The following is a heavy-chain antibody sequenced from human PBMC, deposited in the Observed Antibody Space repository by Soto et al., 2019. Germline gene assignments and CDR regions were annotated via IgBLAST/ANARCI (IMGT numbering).Heavy chain of an antibody. V-gene: IGHV4-59*08. CDR3: ARHRARFDILVGIDY. CDR2: IYYSGNT. Sequence: SETLSLTCTVSGGSMSPYYWSWVRQPPGKGLEWIGYIYYSGNTDYNPSLKSRVTMSVDTSKNQFSLKLSSVTAADTAVYYCARHRARFDILVGIDYWGQGALVTVSS. CDR1: GGSMSPYY. J-gene: IGHJ4*02. D-gene: IGHD3-9*01.